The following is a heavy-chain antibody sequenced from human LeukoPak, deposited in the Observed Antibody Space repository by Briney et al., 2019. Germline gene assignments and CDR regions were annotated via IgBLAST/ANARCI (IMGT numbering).Heavy chain of an antibody. CDR1: GGSISSGGYY. CDR2: IYHSGST. V-gene: IGHV4-31*03. J-gene: IGHJ4*02. CDR3: ARALFYYYDSSGYGFDY. D-gene: IGHD3-22*01. Sequence: SETLSLTCTVSGGSISSGGYYWSWIRQHPGKGLEWIGYIYHSGSTYYNPSLKSRVTISVDTSQNQFSLKLSSVTAADTAVYYCARALFYYYDSSGYGFDYWGQGTLVTVSS.